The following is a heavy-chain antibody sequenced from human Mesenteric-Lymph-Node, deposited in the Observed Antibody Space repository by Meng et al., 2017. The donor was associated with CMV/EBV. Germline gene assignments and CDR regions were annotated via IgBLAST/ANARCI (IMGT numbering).Heavy chain of an antibody. D-gene: IGHD6-13*01. J-gene: IGHJ4*02. Sequence: GESLKISCAASGFTFSSYAMGWVRQAPGKGLEWVSTISGSGGTTYYADSVKGRFTISRDNSRIKLYLQMNNLRAEATSVYYCAKEGGQQQLVLGYFDSWGQGTLVTVSS. CDR2: ISGSGGTT. CDR3: AKEGGQQQLVLGYFDS. V-gene: IGHV3-23*01. CDR1: GFTFSSYA.